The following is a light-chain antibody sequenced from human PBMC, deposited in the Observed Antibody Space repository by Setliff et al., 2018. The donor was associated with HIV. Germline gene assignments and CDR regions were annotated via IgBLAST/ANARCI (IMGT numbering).Light chain of an antibody. Sequence: ELTQPPSVSVAPGKTARITCGGNNIGSKSVHWYQQKPGQAPVLVIYYDSDRPSGIPERFSGSNSGNTATLTISRVEAGDEADYYCQVWDSSSDHSYVFGTGTKVTV. V-gene: IGLV3-21*04. CDR1: NIGSKS. CDR3: QVWDSSSDHSYV. J-gene: IGLJ1*01. CDR2: YDS.